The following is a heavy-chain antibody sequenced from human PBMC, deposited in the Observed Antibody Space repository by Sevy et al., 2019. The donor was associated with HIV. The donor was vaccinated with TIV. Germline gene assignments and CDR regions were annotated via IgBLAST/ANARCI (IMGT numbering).Heavy chain of an antibody. CDR3: ARQKGGTNLMDY. J-gene: IGHJ4*02. Sequence: SETLSLTCTVSGSSINNYYWSWIRLPPGKGLEYIGSIYFSGGAYYNPSVRGRVTISIDTSKNQFSLKLTSVTAADTAVYYCARQKGGTNLMDYWGQGSLVTVSS. CDR1: GSSINNYY. CDR2: IYFSGGA. D-gene: IGHD2-2*01. V-gene: IGHV4-59*08.